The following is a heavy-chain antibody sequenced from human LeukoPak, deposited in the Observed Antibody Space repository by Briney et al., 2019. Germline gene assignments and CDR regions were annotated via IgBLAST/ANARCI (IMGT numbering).Heavy chain of an antibody. V-gene: IGHV4-4*07. CDR2: IYSSGST. CDR1: GGSISANY. CDR3: ARHTLFHFDP. Sequence: PSETLSLTCTVSGGSISANYWIWMRQSAGKGLEYIGRIYSSGSTNYNPSLKSRVTMSVDTSKNQFSLKLTSVTAADTAVYYCARHTLFHFDPWGQGTLVTVSS. J-gene: IGHJ5*02.